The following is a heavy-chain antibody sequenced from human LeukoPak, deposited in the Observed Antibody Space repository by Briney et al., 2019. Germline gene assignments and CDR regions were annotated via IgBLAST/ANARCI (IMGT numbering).Heavy chain of an antibody. J-gene: IGHJ4*02. D-gene: IGHD2-15*01. CDR3: ARGGGARGGYCSGGSCIRNGLYVY. CDR1: GGSISSSSYY. CDR2: IYYSGST. V-gene: IGHV4-39*07. Sequence: SETLSLTCTVSGGSISSSSYYWGWIRQPPGKGLEWIGNIYYSGSTYYNPSLKSRVTISVDTSKNQFSLKLSSVTAADTAVYYCARGGGARGGYCSGGSCIRNGLYVYWGQGTLVTVSS.